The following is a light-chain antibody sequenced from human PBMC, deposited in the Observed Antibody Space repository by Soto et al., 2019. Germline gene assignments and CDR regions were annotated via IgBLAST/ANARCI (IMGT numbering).Light chain of an antibody. CDR1: QNVASY. CDR3: QQTYNPPLT. CDR2: ATS. V-gene: IGKV1-39*01. J-gene: IGKJ4*01. Sequence: DIQMTQSPSSLSSSVGDKVTITCRASQNVASYLNWYQQKLGTAPKVLIYATSTLKTGVTSRFSGSGSGTELILTITSVQPEDFATYCCQQTYNPPLTFGGGTKVEIK.